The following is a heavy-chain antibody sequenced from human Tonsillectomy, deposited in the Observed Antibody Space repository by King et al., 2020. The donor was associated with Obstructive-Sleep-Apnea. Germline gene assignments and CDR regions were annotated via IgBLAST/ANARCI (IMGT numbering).Heavy chain of an antibody. V-gene: IGHV3-30*04. D-gene: IGHD1-1*01. CDR1: GFTFSSYA. Sequence: VQLVESGGGVVQPGTSLRLSCAASGFTFSSYAMHWVRQAPGKGLEWVAFISYDGSNKYYADSVKGRFTISRDNSKNTLFLQMHSLRAEDTAVYYCAREGAARELDYWGQGTLVTVSS. CDR3: AREGAARELDY. J-gene: IGHJ4*02. CDR2: ISYDGSNK.